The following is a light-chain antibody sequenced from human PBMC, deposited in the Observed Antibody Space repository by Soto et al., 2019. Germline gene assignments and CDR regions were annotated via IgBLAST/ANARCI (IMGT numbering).Light chain of an antibody. V-gene: IGKV2-28*01. CDR2: LDS. J-gene: IGKJ3*01. Sequence: IVMTQSPLSLPVTPGEPASISCRSSQSLLHSNGYNYLDWYLQKPGQSPQLLIYLDSNLASGVTDRFSGSGSGTDFTLKISRVEAEDVGVYYCIQALQTRFTFGTGTKVDIK. CDR1: QSLLHSNGYNY. CDR3: IQALQTRFT.